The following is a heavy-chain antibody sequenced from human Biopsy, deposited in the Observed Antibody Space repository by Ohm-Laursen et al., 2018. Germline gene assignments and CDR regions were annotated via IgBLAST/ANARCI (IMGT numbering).Heavy chain of an antibody. J-gene: IGHJ3*01. V-gene: IGHV4-59*01. Sequence: TLSLTCTVSGGSITDDYWSWIRQSPGKGLEWMGFISNGGDTTYNTSSRGRVAISVDTSKNQFSLKLISVTAADTAIFFCARLYRLYDCWNGDPPDAFDVWGQGTRVTVSS. CDR1: GGSITDDY. CDR2: ISNGGDT. CDR3: ARLYRLYDCWNGDPPDAFDV. D-gene: IGHD3-3*01.